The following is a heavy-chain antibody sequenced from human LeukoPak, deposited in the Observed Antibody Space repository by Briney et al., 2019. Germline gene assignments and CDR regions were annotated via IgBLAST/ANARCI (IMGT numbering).Heavy chain of an antibody. CDR2: INPNSGDT. D-gene: IGHD5-18*01. CDR3: ARDLDTAMVRRYYFDY. V-gene: IGHV1-2*02. Sequence: GASVKVSCKASGYTFSGYYLHWVRQAPGQGLEWMGWINPNSGDTGYAQRFQGRVTMTRDTSIRTIYMEIYMELTGLRFDDTALYYCARDLDTAMVRRYYFDYWGQGTLVTVSS. J-gene: IGHJ4*02. CDR1: GYTFSGYY.